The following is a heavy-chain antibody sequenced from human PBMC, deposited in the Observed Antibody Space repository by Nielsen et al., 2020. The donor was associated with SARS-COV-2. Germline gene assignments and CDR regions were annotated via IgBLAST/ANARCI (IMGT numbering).Heavy chain of an antibody. CDR3: ARVDCMSPSCHFFGYTGWFDP. J-gene: IGHJ5*02. CDR2: ISYDGSNK. Sequence: VRQAPGKGLEWVAVISYDGSNKYYADSVKGRFTISRDNSKNMLYLQMNSLRAEDTAVYYCARVDCMSPSCHFFGYTGWFDPWGQGTPVPSPQ. V-gene: IGHV3-30-3*01. D-gene: IGHD2-2*01.